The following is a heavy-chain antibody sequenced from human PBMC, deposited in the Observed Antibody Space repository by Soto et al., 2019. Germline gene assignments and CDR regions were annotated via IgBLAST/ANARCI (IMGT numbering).Heavy chain of an antibody. CDR1: RYTFTDYY. D-gene: IGHD2-15*01. Sequence: ASVKVSCKTSRYTFTDYYTHWVRQAPGQGLEWMGWMNPKSGGAYFAQKFQGRVTLTRDTSIGTAYIEVNSLTSDDTAVYFCTRQNIEDTDCLYDAFDIWGQGTTVTVSS. J-gene: IGHJ3*02. V-gene: IGHV1-2*02. CDR2: MNPKSGGA. CDR3: TRQNIEDTDCLYDAFDI.